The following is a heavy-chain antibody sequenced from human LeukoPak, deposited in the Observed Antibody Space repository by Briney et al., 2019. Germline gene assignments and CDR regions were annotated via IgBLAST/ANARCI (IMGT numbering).Heavy chain of an antibody. D-gene: IGHD4-23*01. CDR1: GYTFTSYY. Sequence: ASVKVSCKASGYTFTSYYMHWVRQAPGQGLEWMGIIDPSGGSTSYAQKFQGRVTMTRDTSTSTVYMELSSLRSEDTAVYYCARVYGGWAFDYWGQGTLVTVSS. CDR2: IDPSGGST. V-gene: IGHV1-46*01. J-gene: IGHJ4*02. CDR3: ARVYGGWAFDY.